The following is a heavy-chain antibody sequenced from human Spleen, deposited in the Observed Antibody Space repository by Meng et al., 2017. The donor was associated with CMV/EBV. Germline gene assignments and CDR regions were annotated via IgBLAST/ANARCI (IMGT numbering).Heavy chain of an antibody. J-gene: IGHJ4*02. CDR2: IWYDGSNK. D-gene: IGHD6-6*01. CDR1: GFTFSSYS. Sequence: GGSLRLSCAASGFTFSSYSMNWVRQAPGKGLEWVAVIWYDGSNKYYADSVKGRFTISRDNSKNTLYLQMNSLRAEDTAVYYCAKHSISSSSTLDYWGQGTLVTVSS. V-gene: IGHV3-33*06. CDR3: AKHSISSSSTLDY.